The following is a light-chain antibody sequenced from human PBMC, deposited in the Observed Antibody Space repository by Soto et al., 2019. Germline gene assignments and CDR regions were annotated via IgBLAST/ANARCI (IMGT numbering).Light chain of an antibody. J-gene: IGKJ4*01. CDR1: QSVSSD. V-gene: IGKV3-15*01. Sequence: EIVMTQSPATLSVSPGERATLSCRASQSVSSDLAWYQQKPGQAPRLLIYGASTRATGIPARFSGSGSGTEFTLTISTLQSEDFAVYYCQHYNNWPSGLTFGGGTKVDIK. CDR2: GAS. CDR3: QHYNNWPSGLT.